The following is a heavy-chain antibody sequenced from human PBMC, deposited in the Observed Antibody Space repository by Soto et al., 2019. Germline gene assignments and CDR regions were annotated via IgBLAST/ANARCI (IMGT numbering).Heavy chain of an antibody. Sequence: GGSLRLSCAASGFTFSSYGMHWVRQAPGKGLEWVAVISYDGSNKYYADSVKGRFTISRDNSKNTLYLQMNSLRAEDTAVYYCAKVTDCSGGSCYDYFDYWGQGTLVTVSS. CDR1: GFTFSSYG. CDR2: ISYDGSNK. V-gene: IGHV3-30*18. CDR3: AKVTDCSGGSCYDYFDY. J-gene: IGHJ4*02. D-gene: IGHD2-15*01.